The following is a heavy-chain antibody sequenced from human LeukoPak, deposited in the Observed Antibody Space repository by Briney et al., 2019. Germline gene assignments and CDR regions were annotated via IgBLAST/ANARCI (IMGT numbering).Heavy chain of an antibody. CDR2: INPNSGGT. D-gene: IGHD4-17*01. CDR3: ARDDYGDLDY. Sequence: GASVKVSCKASGYTFTSYGISWVRQAPGQGLEWMGWINPNSGGTDYAQKFQGRVTMTRDTSISTAYMELSRLRSDDTAVYYCARDDYGDLDYWGQGTLVTVSS. J-gene: IGHJ4*02. CDR1: GYTFTSYG. V-gene: IGHV1-2*02.